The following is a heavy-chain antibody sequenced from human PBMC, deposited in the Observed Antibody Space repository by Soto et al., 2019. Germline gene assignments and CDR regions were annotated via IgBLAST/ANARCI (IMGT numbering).Heavy chain of an antibody. CDR2: TIPIFGTA. J-gene: IGHJ4*02. Sequence: GASVKVSCKASGGTFSSYAISWVRQAPGQGLEWMGGTIPIFGTANYAQKFQGRVTITADESTSTAYMELSSLRPEDTAVYYCATKDTSGYSYGSPFDYWGQGTLVTVSS. V-gene: IGHV1-69*13. D-gene: IGHD5-18*01. CDR1: GGTFSSYA. CDR3: ATKDTSGYSYGSPFDY.